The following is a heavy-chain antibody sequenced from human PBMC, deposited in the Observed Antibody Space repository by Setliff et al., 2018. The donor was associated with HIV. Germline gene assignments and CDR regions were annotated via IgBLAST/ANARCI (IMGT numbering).Heavy chain of an antibody. J-gene: IGHJ5*02. V-gene: IGHV4-38-2*01. D-gene: IGHD2-21*01. CDR2: IFYTGTT. Sequence: SETLSLTCAVSGYSIRDNFFWGWVRQPPGKGLEWIGSIFYTGTTYYNPSLKSRVTLSLDTSKNQFSLELTSVTAADTAVYYCVRYGGNSFWFDPWGQGTLVTVSS. CDR1: GYSIRDNFF. CDR3: VRYGGNSFWFDP.